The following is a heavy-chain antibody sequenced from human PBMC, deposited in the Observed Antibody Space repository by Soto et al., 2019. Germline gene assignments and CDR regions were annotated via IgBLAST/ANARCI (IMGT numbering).Heavy chain of an antibody. J-gene: IGHJ3*01. CDR2: ISSGGNNA. V-gene: IGHV3-30*18. CDR1: GFTFSSYG. D-gene: IGHD3-16*02. CDR3: AKKGAGGWDLPLYDAFDF. Sequence: QVQLVESGGGVVQPGRSLRLSCAASGFTFSSYGMHWVRQAPGKGLEWVAVISSGGNNAYYGDSVKGRFTISRDNPKNTLYRQMNSLRVDDTAVYYCAKKGAGGWDLPLYDAFDFWGQGTVVTVSS.